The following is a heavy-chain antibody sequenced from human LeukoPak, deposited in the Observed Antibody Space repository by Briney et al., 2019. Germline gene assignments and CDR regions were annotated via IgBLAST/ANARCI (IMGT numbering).Heavy chain of an antibody. CDR1: GGSISSYY. J-gene: IGHJ4*02. D-gene: IGHD5-18*01. Sequence: SETLSLTCTVSGGSISSYYWSWIRQPPGKGLQWMGEIYHSGSTSYNPSLKRRVTIAVDKSRNQFSLKLTSVIAADTAVYYCARVVDTAPYYFDYWGQGTLVTVSS. CDR3: ARVVDTAPYYFDY. CDR2: IYHSGST. V-gene: IGHV4-59*12.